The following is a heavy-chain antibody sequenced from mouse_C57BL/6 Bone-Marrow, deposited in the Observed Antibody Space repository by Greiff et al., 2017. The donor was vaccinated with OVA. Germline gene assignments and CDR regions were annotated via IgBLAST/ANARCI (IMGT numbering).Heavy chain of an antibody. Sequence: EVKLMESGGGLVQPGGSLKLSCAASGFTFSDYGMAWVRQAPRKGPEWVAFISNWAYSIYYADPLTGRFTISREHAKNTLYLELSSLRSEDTSMYYCARRVELTGTSFFDYWGQGTTLTVAS. J-gene: IGHJ2*01. D-gene: IGHD4-1*01. CDR2: ISNWAYSI. CDR3: ARRVELTGTSFFDY. V-gene: IGHV5-15*01. CDR1: GFTFSDYG.